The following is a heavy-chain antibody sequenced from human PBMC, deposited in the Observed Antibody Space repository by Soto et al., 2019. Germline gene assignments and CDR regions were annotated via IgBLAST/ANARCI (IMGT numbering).Heavy chain of an antibody. D-gene: IGHD2-2*01. CDR1: GGPFRGYY. J-gene: IGHJ3*01. Sequence: QLQLQRRGAGLLRPSETLSLTCLVSGGPFRGYYWSWIRQSPGKGLEWIGEINHSGSSNSNPSLKSRVTISVDMSKTQFSMNLTSVTAADAAVYYCARGRGFMSRNALDLWGQGTRVIVSS. V-gene: IGHV4-34*01. CDR2: INHSGSS. CDR3: ARGRGFMSRNALDL.